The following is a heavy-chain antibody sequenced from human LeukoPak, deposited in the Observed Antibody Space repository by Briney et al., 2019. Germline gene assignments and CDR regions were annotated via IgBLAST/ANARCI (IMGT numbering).Heavy chain of an antibody. J-gene: IGHJ4*02. CDR3: ARVRYRLPDY. V-gene: IGHV4-4*02. D-gene: IGHD3-9*01. Sequence: PSETLSLTCAVSGGSITSGNWWTWVRQSPGKGLEWIGEIHHGGTTNYNPSLKSRVTISVDKSKNQFSLKLNSVTAADTAVYYCARVRYRLPDYWGQGTLVTVSS. CDR1: GGSITSGNW. CDR2: IHHGGTT.